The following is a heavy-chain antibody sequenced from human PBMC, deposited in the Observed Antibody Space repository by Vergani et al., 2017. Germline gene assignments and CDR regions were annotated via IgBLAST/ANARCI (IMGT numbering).Heavy chain of an antibody. CDR1: GFTFSNFA. J-gene: IGHJ6*03. CDR2: IGLSGSDI. Sequence: EVQLLESGGGLVQPGGSLRLSCAASGFTFSNFAMSWVRQAPGKGLEWVASIGLSGSDIYYADVVKGRFTISRDNSKNTVSVQMNTLRAEDTAIYYCVKVFPLMDYLYHYMDVWGKGTTVTVSS. CDR3: VKVFPLMDYLYHYMDV. D-gene: IGHD2-8*01. V-gene: IGHV3-23*01.